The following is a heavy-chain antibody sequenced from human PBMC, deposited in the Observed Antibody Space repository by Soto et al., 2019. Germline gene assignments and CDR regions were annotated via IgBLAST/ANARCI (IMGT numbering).Heavy chain of an antibody. CDR2: INPYNGNT. Sequence: QAPLVQSGTEVKKPGASVKVSCKASGYTFVNFGINWVRQAPGQGLEWMGWINPYNGNTKFAQRVQGRVTMTTDTSTTTAYLELRSLRSDDTAIYYCARDPRYCSGDRCYNWFDPWGQGTLVTVSS. CDR1: GYTFVNFG. J-gene: IGHJ5*02. V-gene: IGHV1-18*01. CDR3: ARDPRYCSGDRCYNWFDP. D-gene: IGHD2-15*01.